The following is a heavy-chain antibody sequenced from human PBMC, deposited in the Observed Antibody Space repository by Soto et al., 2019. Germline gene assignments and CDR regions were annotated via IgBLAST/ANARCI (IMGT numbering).Heavy chain of an antibody. J-gene: IGHJ5*02. CDR3: ARAPYSIWSLCFDH. V-gene: IGHV1-46*01. CDR1: GYSFTAYF. CDR2: VHPSGGNT. Sequence: ASVKVSCKASGYSFTAYFMHWVRQAPGQGLEWMGIVHPSGGNTNYAQKFQGRVTMTWDTSTTTVYMELSSLRSDDTAVYYCARAPYSIWSLCFDHWGQGNPVTVSS. D-gene: IGHD1-26*01.